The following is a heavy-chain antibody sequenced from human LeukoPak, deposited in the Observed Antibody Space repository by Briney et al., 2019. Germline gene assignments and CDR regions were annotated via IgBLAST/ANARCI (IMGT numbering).Heavy chain of an antibody. CDR3: TKDQPYYDFWSGYDNLVSGYYFDY. CDR2: ISGSGGST. CDR1: GFTFSSYA. Sequence: GGSRRLSCAASGFTFSSYAMSWVRQAPGKGREWVSAISGSGGSTYYADSVKGRFTISRDNSKNTLYLQMNSLRAEDTAVYYCTKDQPYYDFWSGYDNLVSGYYFDYWGQGTLVTVSS. J-gene: IGHJ4*02. V-gene: IGHV3-23*01. D-gene: IGHD3-3*01.